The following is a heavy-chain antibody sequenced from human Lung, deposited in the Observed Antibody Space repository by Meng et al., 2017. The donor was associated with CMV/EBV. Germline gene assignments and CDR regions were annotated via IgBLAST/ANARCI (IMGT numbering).Heavy chain of an antibody. V-gene: IGHV7-4-1*02. J-gene: IGHJ4*02. CDR1: GYSFTSYS. Sequence: QEQLVQSGSELKTPGASVKVSCKASGYSFTSYSLNWLRQAPGQGLEWLGWINTYSGNPTYAQGFTGRIVFSLDTSVSTAYLQISSLKAEDTAVYYCARAWDTSGFWGQGTLVTVSS. D-gene: IGHD3-22*01. CDR2: INTYSGNP. CDR3: ARAWDTSGF.